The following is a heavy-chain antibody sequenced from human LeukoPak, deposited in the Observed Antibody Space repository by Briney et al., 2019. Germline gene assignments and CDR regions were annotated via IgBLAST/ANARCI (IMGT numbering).Heavy chain of an antibody. CDR3: ARSRGSSGWYNWFDP. J-gene: IGHJ5*02. D-gene: IGHD6-19*01. Sequence: GESLKISCKGSGYSFTSYWIGWVRQMPGKGLEWMGIIYPGDSDTRYSPSFQGQVTISADKSISTAYLQWSSLKASDTAMYYCARSRGSSGWYNWFDPWGQGTLVTVSS. CDR1: GYSFTSYW. CDR2: IYPGDSDT. V-gene: IGHV5-51*01.